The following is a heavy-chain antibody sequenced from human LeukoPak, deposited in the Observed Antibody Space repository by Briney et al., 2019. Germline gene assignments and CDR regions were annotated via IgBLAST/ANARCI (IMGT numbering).Heavy chain of an antibody. J-gene: IGHJ4*02. V-gene: IGHV3-7*03. CDR2: INHNGNVN. CDR1: GFTFSSYW. CDR3: ARRYFDY. Sequence: GGSLRLSCAASGFTFSSYWMNWARQAPGKGLEWVASINHNGNVNYYVDSVKGRFTISRDNAKNSLYLQMNSLRAEDTAVYYCARRYFDYWGQGTLVTVSS.